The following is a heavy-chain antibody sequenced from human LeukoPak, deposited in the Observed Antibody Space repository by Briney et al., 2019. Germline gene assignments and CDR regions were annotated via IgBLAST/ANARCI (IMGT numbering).Heavy chain of an antibody. V-gene: IGHV1-2*02. J-gene: IGHJ4*02. CDR3: ARGAHYHDSSEGYDY. CDR2: INPNSGGT. Sequence: GASVKVSCKASGYTLTDYYIHWLRQAPGQGLEWMGWINPNSGGTNYAQKFQGRVTMTRDTSISTAYMELSRLRSDDTAVYYCARGAHYHDSSEGYDYWGQGTLVTVSS. D-gene: IGHD3-22*01. CDR1: GYTLTDYY.